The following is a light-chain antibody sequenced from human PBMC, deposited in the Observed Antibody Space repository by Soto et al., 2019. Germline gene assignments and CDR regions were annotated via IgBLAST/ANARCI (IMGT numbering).Light chain of an antibody. V-gene: IGKV3-20*01. CDR1: QDIRSH. Sequence: ENVLTQSPGTLSLSPGERVTLSCRASQDIRSHLAWYQQKPGQAPRLLIFDASSRATGIPDRFSGSGSGTDFTLSISRLEPEDFAVYCCQQYGTSPRTFGQGTKVDIK. CDR3: QQYGTSPRT. CDR2: DAS. J-gene: IGKJ1*01.